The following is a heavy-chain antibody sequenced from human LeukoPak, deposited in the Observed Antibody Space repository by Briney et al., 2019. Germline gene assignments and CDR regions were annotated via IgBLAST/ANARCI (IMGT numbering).Heavy chain of an antibody. Sequence: PGGSLRLSCAASGFTFSDYHMSWIRQAPGKGLEWVSYISSSGSAIYYADSVKGRFTISRDNAKNSLYLQMNSLRAEDTAVYYCARDVVGATPFDYWGQGTLVTVSS. CDR2: ISSSGSAI. CDR3: ARDVVGATPFDY. V-gene: IGHV3-11*04. CDR1: GFTFSDYH. J-gene: IGHJ4*02. D-gene: IGHD1-26*01.